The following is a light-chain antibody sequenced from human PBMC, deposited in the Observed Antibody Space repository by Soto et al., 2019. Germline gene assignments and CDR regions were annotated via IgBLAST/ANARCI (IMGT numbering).Light chain of an antibody. CDR2: GAS. CDR3: QQYGRP. Sequence: EIVLTQSPGTLSLSPGERATLSCRASQSVSSNLAWYQQKPGQAPRLLIHGASSRATGIPDRFSGSGSGTDFTLTISRLEPEDFAVYYCQQYGRPFGQGTKVDIK. V-gene: IGKV3-20*01. CDR1: QSVSSN. J-gene: IGKJ1*01.